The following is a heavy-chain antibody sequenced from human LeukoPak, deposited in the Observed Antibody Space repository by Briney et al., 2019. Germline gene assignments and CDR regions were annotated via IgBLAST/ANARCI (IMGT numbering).Heavy chain of an antibody. CDR1: GFTFSSYE. V-gene: IGHV3-48*03. Sequence: GGSLRLSCAASGFTFSSYEMNWVRQAPGKGLEWVSYISSSGSTIYYADSVKGRFTISRDNAKNSLYLQMNSLRAEDTAVYHCARDGPAENGSPLDYWGQGTLVTVSS. CDR3: ARDGPAENGSPLDY. CDR2: ISSSGSTI. J-gene: IGHJ4*02. D-gene: IGHD3-10*01.